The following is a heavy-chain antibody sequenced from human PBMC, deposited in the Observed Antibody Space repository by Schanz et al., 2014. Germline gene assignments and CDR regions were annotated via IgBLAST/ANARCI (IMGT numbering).Heavy chain of an antibody. Sequence: EVHLVESGGGLVQPGRSLRLSCAASGFMFSSYGMNWVRQAPGKGLEWVSYVSRSTPDIYYADSVKGRFTMSRDNSKNTLYLQMNSLRAEDTAIYYCAKDAPYPFDLWGRGTLITVSS. V-gene: IGHV3-48*01. CDR2: VSRSTPDI. CDR3: AKDAPYPFDL. J-gene: IGHJ2*01. CDR1: GFMFSSYG.